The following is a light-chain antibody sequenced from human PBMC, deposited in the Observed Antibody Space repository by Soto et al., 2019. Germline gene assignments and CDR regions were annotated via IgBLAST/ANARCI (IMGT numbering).Light chain of an antibody. CDR1: ESISRH. CDR3: QQSYSTRSIS. V-gene: IGKV1-39*01. Sequence: DIQMTQSPSSLSASVGDRVTITCRASESISRHLNWYQQKPGKAPNLLIYAASTLQNGVPSRFTVSGPVTEFTLTISSLQPEDFATDCCQQSYSTRSISFSQGTRLDIK. CDR2: AAS. J-gene: IGKJ5*01.